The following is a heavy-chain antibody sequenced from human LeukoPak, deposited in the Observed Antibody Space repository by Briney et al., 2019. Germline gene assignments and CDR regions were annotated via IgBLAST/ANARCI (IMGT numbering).Heavy chain of an antibody. D-gene: IGHD4-17*01. CDR2: VSGSGGST. CDR1: GFTFSSYA. Sequence: PGGSLRLSCAASGFTFSSYAMSWVRQAPGKGLEWVSAVSGSGGSTYYADSVKGRFTISRDNSKNTLYLQMNSLRAEDTAVYYCAKAIDYGDYYFDYWGQGTLVTVSS. J-gene: IGHJ4*02. CDR3: AKAIDYGDYYFDY. V-gene: IGHV3-23*01.